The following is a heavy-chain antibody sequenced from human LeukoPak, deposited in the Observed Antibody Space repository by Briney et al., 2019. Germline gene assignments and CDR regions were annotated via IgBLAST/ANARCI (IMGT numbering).Heavy chain of an antibody. CDR3: AGTRRYCSGGSCYNWFDP. CDR2: IYYSGST. V-gene: IGHV4-59*08. Sequence: PSETLSLTCTVSGGSISSYYWSWIRQPPGKGLEWIGYIYYSGSTTYNSSLKSRVTISIDTSKNQFSLKLTSVTAADTAVYYCAGTRRYCSGGSCYNWFDPWGQGTLVTVSS. CDR1: GGSISSYY. J-gene: IGHJ5*02. D-gene: IGHD2-15*01.